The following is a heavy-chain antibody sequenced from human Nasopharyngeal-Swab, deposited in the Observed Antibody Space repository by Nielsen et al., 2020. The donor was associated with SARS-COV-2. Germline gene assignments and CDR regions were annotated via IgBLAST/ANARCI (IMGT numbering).Heavy chain of an antibody. CDR3: ARGRQYQLLFIFVEDAFDI. CDR1: GGSVSSGSYY. J-gene: IGHJ3*02. V-gene: IGHV4-61*01. D-gene: IGHD2-2*01. Sequence: SETLSLTCTVSGGSVSSGSYYWSWNRQPPGKGQEWNGDSYYSGSTNYNPSLKSRVTISVDTSKNQFSLKLSSVTAADTAVYYCARGRQYQLLFIFVEDAFDIWGQGTMVTVSS. CDR2: SYYSGST.